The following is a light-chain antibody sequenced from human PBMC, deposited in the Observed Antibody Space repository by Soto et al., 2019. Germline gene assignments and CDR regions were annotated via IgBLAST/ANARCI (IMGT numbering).Light chain of an antibody. CDR2: DVS. CDR1: SSDVGGYNY. V-gene: IGLV2-14*01. CDR3: RSYTSSSTAYV. J-gene: IGLJ1*01. Sequence: QSVLTQPASVSGSPGQSITISCTGTSSDVGGYNYVSWYQEHPGKAPKLMIYDVSNRPSGVSNRFSGSKSGNTASLPISGLQAEDEADYYCRSYTSSSTAYVFGTGTKVNVL.